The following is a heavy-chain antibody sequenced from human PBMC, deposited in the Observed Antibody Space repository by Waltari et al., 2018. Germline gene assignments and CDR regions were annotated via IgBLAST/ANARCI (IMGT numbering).Heavy chain of an antibody. V-gene: IGHV3-21*01. D-gene: IGHD3-22*01. CDR2: ISSSSIYF. CDR3: ARDPDYEISAGWFDP. CDR1: GFTFSSYS. J-gene: IGHJ5*02. Sequence: EVQLVESGGGLVKPGGSLRRSCAASGFTFSSYSMNWVRQAPGKGLEWVSSISSSSIYFYYADSVKGRFTISRDNAKNSLYLQMISLRAEDTAVYYCARDPDYEISAGWFDPWGQGTLVTVSS.